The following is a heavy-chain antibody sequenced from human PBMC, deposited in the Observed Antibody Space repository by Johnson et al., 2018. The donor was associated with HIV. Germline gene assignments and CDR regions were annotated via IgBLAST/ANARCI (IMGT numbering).Heavy chain of an antibody. CDR1: DFTVSSNY. CDR2: IYSGGST. J-gene: IGHJ3*02. D-gene: IGHD3-3*01. Sequence: VQVVESGGGLIQPGGSLRLSCAASDFTVSSNYMSWVRQAPGKGLEWVSVIYSGGSTYYADSVKGRFTISRDNSKNTLYLQMNSLRAEDTAVYYCAKTRLRFLEWYDAFDIWGQGTMVTVSS. V-gene: IGHV3-53*01. CDR3: AKTRLRFLEWYDAFDI.